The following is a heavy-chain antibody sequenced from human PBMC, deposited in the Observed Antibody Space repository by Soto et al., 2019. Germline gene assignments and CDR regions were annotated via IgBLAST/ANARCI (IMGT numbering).Heavy chain of an antibody. Sequence: EVQLVESGGGLVQPGGSLRLSCAASGFTFGNFWMHWVRQAPGQGLVWVSRINSDGSTSYADSVKGRLTISRDNAKNTVYLQMNSLRAEDTAVYYCARGLYREYGLDSWGQGALVTVSS. D-gene: IGHD3-10*01. V-gene: IGHV3-74*01. CDR1: GFTFGNFW. CDR2: INSDGST. CDR3: ARGLYREYGLDS. J-gene: IGHJ5*01.